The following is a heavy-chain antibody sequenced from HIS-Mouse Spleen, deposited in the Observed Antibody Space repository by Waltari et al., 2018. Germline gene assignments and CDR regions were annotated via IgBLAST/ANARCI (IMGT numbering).Heavy chain of an antibody. Sequence: QVQLVQSGAEVKKPGASVKVSCKAYGYPFTGYSLPLVLQATGPGLEWMGWINPNSGGTNYAQKFQGRVTMTRDTSISTAYMELSRLRSDDTAVYYCARDYYGSGSYYYYYGMDVWGQGTTVTVSS. CDR1: GYPFTGYS. J-gene: IGHJ6*02. CDR3: ARDYYGSGSYYYYYGMDV. V-gene: IGHV1-2*02. D-gene: IGHD3-10*01. CDR2: INPNSGGT.